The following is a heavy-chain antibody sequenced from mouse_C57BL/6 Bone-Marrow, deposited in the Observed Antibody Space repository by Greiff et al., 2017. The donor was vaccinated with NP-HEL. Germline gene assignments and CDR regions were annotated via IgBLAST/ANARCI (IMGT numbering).Heavy chain of an antibody. CDR1: GFNIKNTY. D-gene: IGHD2-3*01. CDR3: ARRWLLRDFWYFDV. Sequence: VQLQQSVAELVRPGASVKLSCTASGFNIKNTYMHWVKQRPEQGLEWIGRIDPANGNTKYAPKFQGKATLTADTSSNTAYLQLSSLTSADTAIYDCARRWLLRDFWYFDVWGTGTTVTVSS. V-gene: IGHV14-3*01. J-gene: IGHJ1*03. CDR2: IDPANGNT.